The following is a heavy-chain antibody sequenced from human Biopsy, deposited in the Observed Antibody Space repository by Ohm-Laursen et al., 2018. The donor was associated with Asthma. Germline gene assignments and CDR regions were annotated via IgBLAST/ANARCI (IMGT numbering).Heavy chain of an antibody. D-gene: IGHD7-27*01. CDR1: GYTFINYA. J-gene: IGHJ4*02. CDR3: ARHWDWGSFFDY. Sequence: GASVKVSCKASGYTFINYAIHWVRQAPGQRLEWMGWINAGNGNTKYSQKFQGRVTISRDTSASTAYMDLSSLRSEDTAVYYCARHWDWGSFFDYWGQGTPVTVSS. CDR2: INAGNGNT. V-gene: IGHV1-3*01.